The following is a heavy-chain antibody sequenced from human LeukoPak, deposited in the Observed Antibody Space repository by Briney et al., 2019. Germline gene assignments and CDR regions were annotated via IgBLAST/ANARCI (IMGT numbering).Heavy chain of an antibody. J-gene: IGHJ4*02. CDR2: ISSSGSTI. CDR1: GFTFSDYY. V-gene: IGHV3-11*04. CDR3: AREKVSSGYYYRGPSTGLDY. Sequence: GGSLRLSCAASGFTFSDYYMSWIRQAPGKGLEWVSYISSSGSTIYYADSVKGRFTISRDNAKNSLYLQMNSLRAEDTAVYYCAREKVSSGYYYRGPSTGLDYWGQGTLVTVSS. D-gene: IGHD3-22*01.